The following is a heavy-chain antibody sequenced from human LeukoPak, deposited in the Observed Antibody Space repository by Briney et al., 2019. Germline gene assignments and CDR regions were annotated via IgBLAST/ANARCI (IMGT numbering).Heavy chain of an antibody. V-gene: IGHV3-74*01. CDR2: IHSDGSST. CDR1: GFTFSSYW. J-gene: IGHJ4*02. Sequence: GGSLRLSCGACGFTFSSYWMHWVRQAPEKGLVLVLRIHSDGSSTSSPDFVKGRFTISRDNANNTRYLQLNSLRAEITAVYYCARTRPKREEDYWGKGTLVTVSS. CDR3: ARTRPKREEDY.